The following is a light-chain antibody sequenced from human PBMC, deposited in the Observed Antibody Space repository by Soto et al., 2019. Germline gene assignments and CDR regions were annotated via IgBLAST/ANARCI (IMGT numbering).Light chain of an antibody. CDR2: GAS. CDR3: QPYVYLVD. J-gene: IGKJ1*01. CDR1: QSVSSSY. Sequence: ERRTGKGSASQSVSSSYLAWYQQKPGQAPRLLIYGASSRATGIPDGFSGSGSGTEFTPSIIRLESEECAMDQCQPYVYLVDIGRGTKVDIK. V-gene: IGKV3-20*01.